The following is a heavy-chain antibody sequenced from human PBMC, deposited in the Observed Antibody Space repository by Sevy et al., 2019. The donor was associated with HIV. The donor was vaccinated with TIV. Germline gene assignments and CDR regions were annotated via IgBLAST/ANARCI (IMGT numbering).Heavy chain of an antibody. V-gene: IGHV3-30-3*01. Sequence: GGSLRLSCAASGFTISRYAMHWVRQAPGKGLEWVAVISYDGSNKYYADSVKGRFTISRDNSKNTLYLQMNSLRAEDTAVYYCARGLLVSARPPEGYFDYWGQGTLVTVSS. CDR3: ARGLLVSARPPEGYFDY. CDR1: GFTISRYA. CDR2: ISYDGSNK. D-gene: IGHD6-6*01. J-gene: IGHJ4*02.